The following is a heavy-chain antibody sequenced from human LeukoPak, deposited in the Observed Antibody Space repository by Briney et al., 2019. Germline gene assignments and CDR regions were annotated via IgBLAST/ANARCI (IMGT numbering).Heavy chain of an antibody. CDR1: GFAFSTYA. V-gene: IGHV3-23*01. CDR2: LSANGGKT. CDR3: AKDLNWAWDH. Sequence: GGSLRLSCAASGFAFSTYAMSWVRQVPEKGLEWVSALSANGGKTYYTDSVKSRFTISRDNSHNTLYLQMNSLRAEDTAIYYCAKDLNWAWDHWGRGTLVTVSS. J-gene: IGHJ4*02. D-gene: IGHD3/OR15-3a*01.